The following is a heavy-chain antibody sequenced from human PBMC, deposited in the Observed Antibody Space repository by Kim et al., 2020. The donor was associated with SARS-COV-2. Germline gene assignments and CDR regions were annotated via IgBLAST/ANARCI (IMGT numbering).Heavy chain of an antibody. Sequence: GGSLRLSCAASGFTFSSYSMNWVRQAPGKGLEWVSSISSSSSYIYYADSVKGRFTISRDNAKNSLYLQMNSLRAEDTAVYYCARVMFTFGGVIGDAFDIWGQGTMVTVSS. CDR3: ARVMFTFGGVIGDAFDI. CDR2: ISSSSSYI. J-gene: IGHJ3*02. V-gene: IGHV3-21*01. D-gene: IGHD3-16*01. CDR1: GFTFSSYS.